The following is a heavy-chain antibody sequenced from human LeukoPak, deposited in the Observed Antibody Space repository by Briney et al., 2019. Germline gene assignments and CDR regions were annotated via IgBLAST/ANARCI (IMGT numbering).Heavy chain of an antibody. V-gene: IGHV4-39*07. J-gene: IGHJ4*02. CDR3: ARARGSSSWYDY. CDR2: IYYSGST. D-gene: IGHD6-13*01. CDR1: GGSISSSSYY. Sequence: PSETLSLTCTVSGGSISSSSYYWGWIRQPPGKGLEWIGSIYYSGSTYYNPSLKSRVTISVDTSKNQFSLKLSSVTAADTAVYYCARARGSSSWYDYWGQGTLVTVSS.